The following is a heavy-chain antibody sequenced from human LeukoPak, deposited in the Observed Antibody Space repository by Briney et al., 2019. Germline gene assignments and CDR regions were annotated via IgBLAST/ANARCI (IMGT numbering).Heavy chain of an antibody. D-gene: IGHD1-26*01. J-gene: IGHJ4*02. Sequence: SETLCLTRTVSGGSISSYYWIWIRQPAAKGLEWFVRIYTSGSTNYNPSLMSRVTISVDTSKIQISLKLSSVTAADTAVYYCARDWSGSYYGYFDYWGQGTLVTVSS. CDR3: ARDWSGSYYGYFDY. CDR2: IYTSGST. V-gene: IGHV4-4*07. CDR1: GGSISSYY.